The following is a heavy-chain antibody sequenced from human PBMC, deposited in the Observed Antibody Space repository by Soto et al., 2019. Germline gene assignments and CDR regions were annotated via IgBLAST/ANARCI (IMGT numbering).Heavy chain of an antibody. CDR1: GFTFSNAW. D-gene: IGHD2-2*01. CDR2: IKSKTDGGTT. CDR3: TTDPEAHCSSTSCYEVY. J-gene: IGHJ4*02. Sequence: PGGSLRLSCAASGFTFSNAWMSWVRQAPGKGLEWVGRIKSKTDGGTTDYAAPVKGRFTISRDDSKNTLYPQMNSLKTEDTAVYYCTTDPEAHCSSTSCYEVYWGQGTLVTVSS. V-gene: IGHV3-15*01.